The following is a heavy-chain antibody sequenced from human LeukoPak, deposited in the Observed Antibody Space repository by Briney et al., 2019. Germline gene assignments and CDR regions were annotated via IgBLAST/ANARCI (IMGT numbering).Heavy chain of an antibody. D-gene: IGHD2-8*01. CDR2: VSLSGLT. Sequence: SGTLSLTCGVSGGSITSTNWWSWVRQPPGQGLEWIGGVSLSGLTNYNPSLSSRVIMALDTSKNHLSLNLTSVTAADTAVYYCSRENGAFSPLGYWGQGTLVTVPS. CDR3: SRENGAFSPLGY. CDR1: GGSITSTNW. V-gene: IGHV4-4*02. J-gene: IGHJ4*02.